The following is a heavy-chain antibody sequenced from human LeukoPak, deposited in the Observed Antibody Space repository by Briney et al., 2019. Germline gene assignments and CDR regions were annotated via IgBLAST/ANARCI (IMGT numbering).Heavy chain of an antibody. CDR2: IYSGGST. J-gene: IGHJ6*03. D-gene: IGHD3-10*01. CDR3: ASGSESYRTPYYYMDV. V-gene: IGHV3-53*01. Sequence: GGSLRLSCVASGFTVSSNYMSWVRQAPGKGLEWVSVIYSGGSTYYADSVKGRFTIFRVNSKNTLFLPMNSLRADDTAVYYCASGSESYRTPYYYMDVWGTGTTVTVSS. CDR1: GFTVSSNY.